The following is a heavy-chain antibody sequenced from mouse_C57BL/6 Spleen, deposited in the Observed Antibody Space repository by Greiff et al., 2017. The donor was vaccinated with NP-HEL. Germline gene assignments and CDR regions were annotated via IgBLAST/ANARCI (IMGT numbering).Heavy chain of an antibody. D-gene: IGHD2-4*01. CDR2: IHPNSGST. J-gene: IGHJ2*01. CDR3: ARRGYYDYDEDYFDY. Sequence: QVQLKEPGAELVKPGASVKLSCKASGYTLTSYWMHWVKQRPGQGLEWIGMIHPNSGSTNYNEKFKSKATLTVDKSSSTAYMQLSSLTSEDSAVYYCARRGYYDYDEDYFDYWGQGTTLTVSS. CDR1: GYTLTSYW. V-gene: IGHV1-64*01.